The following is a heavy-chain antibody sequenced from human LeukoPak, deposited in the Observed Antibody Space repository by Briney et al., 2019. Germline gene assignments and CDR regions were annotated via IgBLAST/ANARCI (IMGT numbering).Heavy chain of an antibody. CDR1: GYTFTSYA. V-gene: IGHV1-3*01. J-gene: IGHJ6*02. CDR3: AGYCSSTSCYTYYGMDV. D-gene: IGHD2-2*02. Sequence: PEASVKVSCKASGYTFTSYAMHWVRQAPGQRLEWMGWINAGNGNTKYSQKFQGRVTITADESTSTAYMELSSLRSEDTAVYYCAGYCSSTSCYTYYGMDVWGQGTTVTVSS. CDR2: INAGNGNT.